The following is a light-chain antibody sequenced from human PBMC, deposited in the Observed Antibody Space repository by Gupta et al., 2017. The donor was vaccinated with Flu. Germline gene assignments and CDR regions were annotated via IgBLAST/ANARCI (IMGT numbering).Light chain of an antibody. CDR1: QNILSRANNKSF. Sequence: DIVMIQSPDSLAVSLGERATINCKSSQNILSRANNKSFLRWYQQKPGQPPKLLIYWASTRESGVPDRFSGSGSGTXFTLTIXSLQAEDVAVYYCQQDDTTPWTFGXGTKVEIK. CDR3: QQDDTTPWT. J-gene: IGKJ1*01. CDR2: WAS. V-gene: IGKV4-1*01.